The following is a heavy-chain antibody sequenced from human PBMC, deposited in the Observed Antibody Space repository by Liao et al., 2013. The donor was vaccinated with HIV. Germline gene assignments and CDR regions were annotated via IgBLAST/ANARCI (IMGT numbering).Heavy chain of an antibody. CDR2: LFAGGNT. V-gene: IGHV4-59*10. D-gene: IGHD3-3*01. Sequence: QVQLQQWGAGLLKPSETLSLICTVSGDSISSNSWSWIRQPAGKGLEWIGRLFAGGNTNYNPSLKSRVTMSADTSKNQFSLKLNSVTAADTAVYYCARDGSLWGGYYVYWGQGMQVSVSS. J-gene: IGHJ4*02. CDR3: ARDGSLWGGYYVY. CDR1: GDSISSNS.